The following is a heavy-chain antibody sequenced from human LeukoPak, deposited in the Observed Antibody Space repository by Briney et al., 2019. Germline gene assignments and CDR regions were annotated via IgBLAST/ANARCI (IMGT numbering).Heavy chain of an antibody. CDR1: GYTFTSYG. CDR3: ARDKGTSYLSSFDY. J-gene: IGHJ4*02. Sequence: ASVKVSCKTSGYTFTSYGISWVRQAPGQGLEWMGWISAYNGNTNYAQKLQGRVTMTTDTSTSTAYMELRSLRSDDTAVYYCARDKGTSYLSSFDYWGQGTLVTVSS. V-gene: IGHV1-18*01. CDR2: ISAYNGNT. D-gene: IGHD6-6*01.